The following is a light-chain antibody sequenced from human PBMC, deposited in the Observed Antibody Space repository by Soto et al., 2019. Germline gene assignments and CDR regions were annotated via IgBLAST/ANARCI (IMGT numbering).Light chain of an antibody. V-gene: IGLV4-69*01. Sequence: QLVLTQSPSASASLGASVKLTCTRDTRNSQVAIAGHQQQPEKGPRFLMKLNNDGSHMKGDAIPDRFSGSSSGAERYLTIPSLRSEDEADYYCQTWDTGIGVFGGGTKLTVL. CDR2: LNNDGSH. CDR3: QTWDTGIGV. J-gene: IGLJ2*01. CDR1: TRNSQVA.